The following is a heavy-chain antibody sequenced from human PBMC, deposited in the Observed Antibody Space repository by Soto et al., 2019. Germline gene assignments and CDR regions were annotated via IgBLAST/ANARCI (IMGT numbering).Heavy chain of an antibody. Sequence: PGGSLRHSSTASGFNFISYGMHWVRQATGKGLEWVAVIWYDGSNKYYADSVKGRFTISRDNSKNTLYLQMNSLRAEDTAVYYCARDLNGEYSSSSGVYWGQGTLVTVSS. J-gene: IGHJ4*02. CDR1: GFNFISYG. CDR3: ARDLNGEYSSSSGVY. V-gene: IGHV3-33*01. CDR2: IWYDGSNK. D-gene: IGHD6-6*01.